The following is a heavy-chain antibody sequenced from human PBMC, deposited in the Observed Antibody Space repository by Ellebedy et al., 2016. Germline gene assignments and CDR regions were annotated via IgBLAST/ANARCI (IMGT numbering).Heavy chain of an antibody. J-gene: IGHJ4*02. Sequence: ASVKVSXXASGYTFTLYAMHWVRQAPGQSLEWMGWINGGNGYTKYSQKFQGRVTMTTDTSTSTAYMELRSLRSDDTAMYYCARGGMLYCSSTDCVDYWGQGTLVTVSS. D-gene: IGHD2-2*01. V-gene: IGHV1-3*01. CDR2: INGGNGYT. CDR3: ARGGMLYCSSTDCVDY. CDR1: GYTFTLYA.